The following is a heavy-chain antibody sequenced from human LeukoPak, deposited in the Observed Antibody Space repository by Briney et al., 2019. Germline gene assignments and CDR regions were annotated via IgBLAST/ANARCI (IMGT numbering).Heavy chain of an antibody. CDR1: TYSISSAYY. CDR2: LYYSGST. D-gene: IGHD1-26*01. Sequence: SETLSLTCSVSTYSISSAYYWGWIRQPPGKGLEWIGSLYYSGSTYYNPSLKSRVTISVDTSKNQFSLKLSSVTAADTAVYYCARWSSMTPTGGYFYYYLDVWGKRTTVTISS. CDR3: ARWSSMTPTGGYFYYYLDV. J-gene: IGHJ6*03. V-gene: IGHV4-38-2*02.